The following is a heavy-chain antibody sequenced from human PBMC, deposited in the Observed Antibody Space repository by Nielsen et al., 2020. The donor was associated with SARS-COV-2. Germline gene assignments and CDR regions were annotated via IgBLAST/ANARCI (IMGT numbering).Heavy chain of an antibody. CDR3: AKAAKADRVYYYFGLDV. J-gene: IGHJ6*02. CDR1: GFSFSSYA. Sequence: GESLKISCAASGFSFSSYAMTWVRQAPGKGLEWVSSIGTTGDKTYYADSVKGRFVISRDISQNTVYLQMDSLRAEDTAVYYCAKAAKADRVYYYFGLDVWGQGTTVTVSS. CDR2: IGTTGDKT. V-gene: IGHV3-23*01. D-gene: IGHD2-15*01.